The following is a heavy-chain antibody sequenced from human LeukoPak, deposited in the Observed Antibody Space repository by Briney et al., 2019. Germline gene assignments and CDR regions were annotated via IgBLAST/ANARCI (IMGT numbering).Heavy chain of an antibody. Sequence: ASVKVSCKASGYTFTSYYMHWVRQAPGQGLEWMGIINPNGGSTTYAQKFQGRVTMTRDTSTSTVYMELSSLTSEDTAVYYCARDQSGEWELVSGWWFDPWGQGTLVTVSS. J-gene: IGHJ5*02. D-gene: IGHD1-26*01. CDR1: GYTFTSYY. V-gene: IGHV1-46*01. CDR2: INPNGGST. CDR3: ARDQSGEWELVSGWWFDP.